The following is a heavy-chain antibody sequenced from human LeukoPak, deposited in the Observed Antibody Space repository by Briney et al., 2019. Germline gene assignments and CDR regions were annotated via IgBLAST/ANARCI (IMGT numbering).Heavy chain of an antibody. J-gene: IGHJ4*02. Sequence: GGSLRLSCEVSGFTFSSYHMNWVRQAPGKGLEWVSSISSSSSYIYYADSVKGRFTISRDNAKNSLYLQMNSLRAEDTAVYYCARDLHSGSYYGLDYWGQGTLVTVSS. V-gene: IGHV3-21*01. CDR2: ISSSSSYI. D-gene: IGHD1-26*01. CDR3: ARDLHSGSYYGLDY. CDR1: GFTFSSYH.